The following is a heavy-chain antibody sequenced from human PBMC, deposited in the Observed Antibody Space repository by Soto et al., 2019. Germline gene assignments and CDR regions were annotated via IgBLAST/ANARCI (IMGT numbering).Heavy chain of an antibody. V-gene: IGHV4-31*03. D-gene: IGHD1-26*01. Sequence: QVQLQESGPGLVKPSQTLSLTCTVSGASISSGGYYWSWIRQHPGKGLEWIGYIYYSGSTCYNPSLKSRVTISVDTSKNQFSLKLSSVTAADTAVYYCAASCVGCREFNYYGMDVWGQGTTVTVSS. J-gene: IGHJ6*02. CDR1: GASISSGGYY. CDR2: IYYSGST. CDR3: AASCVGCREFNYYGMDV.